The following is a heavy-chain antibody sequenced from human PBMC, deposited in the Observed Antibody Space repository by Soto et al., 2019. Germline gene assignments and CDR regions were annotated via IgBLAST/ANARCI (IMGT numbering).Heavy chain of an antibody. Sequence: PGGTLRLSCEVSGCTLNRYAMHWVRQNPGKGLEWAAVISDDGSQKYYVDSVKGRFTVSRDNSNNTLYLRIDSLRPEDTGFYYCARARYTSSWYTWFHPWGQGT. CDR2: ISDDGSQK. J-gene: IGHJ5*02. CDR1: GCTLNRYA. CDR3: ARARYTSSWYTWFHP. V-gene: IGHV3-30*04. D-gene: IGHD6-13*01.